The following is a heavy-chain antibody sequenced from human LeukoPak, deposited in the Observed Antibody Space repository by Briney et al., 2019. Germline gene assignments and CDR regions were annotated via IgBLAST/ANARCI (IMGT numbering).Heavy chain of an antibody. V-gene: IGHV4-61*01. Sequence: PSETLSLTCTVSGGSVSSGSYYWSWIRQPPGKGLEWIGYIYYSGSTNYNPSLKSRVTISVDTSKSQFSLKLSSVTAADTAVYYCARVDVVVAGGVFDPWGQGTLVTVSS. CDR3: ARVDVVVAGGVFDP. J-gene: IGHJ5*02. CDR1: GGSVSSGSYY. CDR2: IYYSGST. D-gene: IGHD2-15*01.